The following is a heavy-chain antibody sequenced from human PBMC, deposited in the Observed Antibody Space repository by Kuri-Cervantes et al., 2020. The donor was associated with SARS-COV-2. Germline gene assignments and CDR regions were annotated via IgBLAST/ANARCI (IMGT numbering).Heavy chain of an antibody. CDR2: IYHSGST. CDR1: GYSISSGYY. J-gene: IGHJ2*01. CDR3: ARHYITRYFDL. Sequence: SETLSLTCAVSGYSISSGYYWGWIRQPPGKGLEWIGSIYHSGSTYYNPSLKSRVTISVDTSKNQFSPKLSSVTAADTAVYYCARHYITRYFDLWGRGTLVTVSS. D-gene: IGHD2-2*01. V-gene: IGHV4-38-2*01.